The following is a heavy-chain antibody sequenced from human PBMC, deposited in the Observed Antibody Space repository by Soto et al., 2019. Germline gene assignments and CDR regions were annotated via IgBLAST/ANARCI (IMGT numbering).Heavy chain of an antibody. Sequence: QVQLVQSGAEVKKPGASVKVSCKASGYTFTGYYMHWVRQAPGQGLEWMGWINPTSGGTNYAQKVQGRGTKPRDTSSSTAYMELSRLRSDDTAVYYCAREASEYEPRHDYWGQGTLVTVSS. CDR3: AREASEYEPRHDY. J-gene: IGHJ4*02. D-gene: IGHD3-3*01. V-gene: IGHV1-2*02. CDR1: GYTFTGYY. CDR2: INPTSGGT.